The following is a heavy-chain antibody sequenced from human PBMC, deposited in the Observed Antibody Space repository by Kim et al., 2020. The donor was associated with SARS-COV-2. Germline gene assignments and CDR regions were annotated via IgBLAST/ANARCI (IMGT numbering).Heavy chain of an antibody. J-gene: IGHJ4*02. D-gene: IGHD3-22*01. V-gene: IGHV1-46*01. CDR2: GST. CDR3: ARARSGCDY. Sequence: GSTTYAQKFQGRVTMTRDTSTRIVYMELNSLRSEDTATYYCARARSGCDYWGQGTLVTVSS.